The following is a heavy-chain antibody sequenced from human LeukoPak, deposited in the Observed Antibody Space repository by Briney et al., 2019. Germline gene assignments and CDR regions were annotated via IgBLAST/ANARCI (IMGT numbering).Heavy chain of an antibody. CDR3: ARLLKYYYDSSGYGEDWYFDL. J-gene: IGHJ2*01. Sequence: GGSLRLSCAAYGFTFNYHSMNWVRQAPGKGLEWISYISRSGDTIYYADSVKGRFTISRDNANNSLYLQMNSLRDEDTAVYFCARLLKYYYDSSGYGEDWYFDLWGRGTLVAVSS. D-gene: IGHD3-22*01. CDR1: GFTFNYHS. CDR2: ISRSGDTI. V-gene: IGHV3-48*02.